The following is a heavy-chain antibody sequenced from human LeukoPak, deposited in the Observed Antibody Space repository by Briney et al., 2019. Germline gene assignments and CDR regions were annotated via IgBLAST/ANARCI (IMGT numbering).Heavy chain of an antibody. CDR1: GFTLSDYY. CDR3: ARSYGDYDFRANY. D-gene: IGHD4-17*01. J-gene: IGHJ4*02. Sequence: GGSLRLSCAASGFTLSDYYMSWIRQAPGKRLQWVSHISNSGTIYYADSVKGRFTISRDNAKNSLYLQMNSLRAEDTAVYYCARSYGDYDFRANYWGQGTLVTVSS. V-gene: IGHV3-11*04. CDR2: ISNSGTI.